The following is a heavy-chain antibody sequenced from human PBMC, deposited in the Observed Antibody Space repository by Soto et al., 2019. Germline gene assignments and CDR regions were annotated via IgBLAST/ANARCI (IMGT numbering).Heavy chain of an antibody. D-gene: IGHD1-1*01. V-gene: IGHV4-34*01. CDR1: GGSFSGYY. J-gene: IGHJ6*02. Sequence: SETLSLTCAVYGGSFSGYYWSWIRQPPGKGLECIGEINHSGSTNYNPSLKSRVTISVDTSKNQFSLKLSSVTAADTAVYYCARGSQLERRLYYYYGMDVWGQGTTVTVSS. CDR3: ARGSQLERRLYYYYGMDV. CDR2: INHSGST.